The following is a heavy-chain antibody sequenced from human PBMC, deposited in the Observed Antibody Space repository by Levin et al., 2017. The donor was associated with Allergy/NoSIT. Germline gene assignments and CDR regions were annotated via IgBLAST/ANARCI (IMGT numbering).Heavy chain of an antibody. CDR3: AKYYYDSSGYYWADAFDS. Sequence: GESLKISCAASGFTFSSYAMSWVRQAPGKGLEWVSAISGSGGSTYYADSVKGRFTISRDNSKNTLYLQMNSLRAEDTAVYYCAKYYYDSSGYYWADAFDSWGQGTMVTVSS. CDR1: GFTFSSYA. CDR2: ISGSGGST. V-gene: IGHV3-23*01. D-gene: IGHD3-22*01. J-gene: IGHJ3*02.